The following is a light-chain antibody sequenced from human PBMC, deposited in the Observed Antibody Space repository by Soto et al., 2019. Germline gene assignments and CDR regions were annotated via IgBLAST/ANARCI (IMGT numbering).Light chain of an antibody. CDR2: DAS. CDR1: QSKSSW. V-gene: IGKV1-5*01. CDR3: QQYNSYPWT. J-gene: IGKJ1*01. Sequence: DIPMTLSPSTLCASVGDRGTFTCWASQSKSSWLAWYQQNPGKAPKLLIYDASSLESVVPSRISGSGSGTDFTLTITSLQPDEFATYYCQQYNSYPWTFGQGTKLDVK.